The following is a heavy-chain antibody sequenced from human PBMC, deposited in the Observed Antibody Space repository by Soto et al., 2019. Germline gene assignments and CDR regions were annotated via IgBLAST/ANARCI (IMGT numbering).Heavy chain of an antibody. V-gene: IGHV6-1*01. J-gene: IGHJ6*03. D-gene: IGHD1-1*01. CDR3: ARGSWDDVSGHYYMDV. CDR2: TYYKSKWYY. CDR1: GDSVSSNSAG. Sequence: SQTLSLTCDISGDSVSSNSAGWNWIRQTPSRGLEWLGKTYYKSKWYYTYAASVKSRITVSPDTSKNHFSLQLTSVTPEDTAVYYCARGSWDDVSGHYYMDVWDKGTTVTVSS.